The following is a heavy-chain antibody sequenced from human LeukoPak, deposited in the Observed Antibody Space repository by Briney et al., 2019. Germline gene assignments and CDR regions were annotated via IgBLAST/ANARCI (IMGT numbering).Heavy chain of an antibody. J-gene: IGHJ4*02. CDR2: ISAYNGNT. V-gene: IGHV1-18*04. D-gene: IGHD6-13*01. Sequence: ASVKVSCKASGYTFTSYGISWVRQAPGQGLEWMGWISAYNGNTNYAQKLQGRVTMTTDTSTSTAYMELRGLRSDDTAVYYCAIIAAAGSFDYWGQGTLVTVSS. CDR1: GYTFTSYG. CDR3: AIIAAAGSFDY.